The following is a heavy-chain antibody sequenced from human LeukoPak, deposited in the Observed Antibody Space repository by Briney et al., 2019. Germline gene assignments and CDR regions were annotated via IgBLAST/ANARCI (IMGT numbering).Heavy chain of an antibody. D-gene: IGHD3-3*01. Sequence: SETLSLTCTVSGGSISSSSYYWGWIRQPPGKGLEWIGSIYYSGSTYYNPSLKSRVTISVDTSKNQFSLKLSSVTAADTAVYYCARRSGTYYDFWSGYLHFDYWGQGTLVTVSS. V-gene: IGHV4-39*01. CDR2: IYYSGST. CDR3: ARRSGTYYDFWSGYLHFDY. CDR1: GGSISSSSYY. J-gene: IGHJ4*02.